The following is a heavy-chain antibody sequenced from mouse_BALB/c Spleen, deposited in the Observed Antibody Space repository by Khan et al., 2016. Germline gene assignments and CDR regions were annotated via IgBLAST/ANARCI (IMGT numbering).Heavy chain of an antibody. D-gene: IGHD3-1*01. CDR1: GYTFTDYY. V-gene: IGHV1-77*01. CDR3: ARSCSGYFAMDY. CDR2: IFPGSGST. J-gene: IGHJ4*01. Sequence: QLQLVQSGTELPRPGASVKLSCKASGYTFTDYYLHWVMQRTGQGLEWIGEIFPGSGSTYYNEKFKGKASLTADTSPSTAYMQLSSLTSEDSAVYFCARSCSGYFAMDYWGHGASVTVSS.